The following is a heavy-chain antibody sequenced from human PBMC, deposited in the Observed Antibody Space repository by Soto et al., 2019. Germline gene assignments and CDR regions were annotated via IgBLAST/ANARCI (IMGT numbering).Heavy chain of an antibody. D-gene: IGHD2-8*02. Sequence: QVQLVQSEAEVKKPGASVKVSCKASGYTFTNYGVSWVRQAPGQGLEWMGWISAYNGNTDYAQKLQGRVTMTTDTSTNTAYVELRSLRSDDTAVYYCARVGAYCTGSSCFASWGQGTLVTVSS. CDR2: ISAYNGNT. V-gene: IGHV1-18*01. CDR3: ARVGAYCTGSSCFAS. J-gene: IGHJ4*02. CDR1: GYTFTNYG.